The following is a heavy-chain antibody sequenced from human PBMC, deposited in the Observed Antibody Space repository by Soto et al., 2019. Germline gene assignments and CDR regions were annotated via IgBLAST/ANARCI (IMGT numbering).Heavy chain of an antibody. D-gene: IGHD4-17*01. CDR3: ARGNYGDYESTGDY. V-gene: IGHV1-2*04. J-gene: IGHJ4*02. CDR2: INPNSGGT. Sequence: ASVKVSCKASGYTFTGYSMHWVRQAPGQGLEWMGWINPNSGGTNYAQKFQGWVTMTRDTSISTAYMELSRLRSDDTAVYYCARGNYGDYESTGDYWGQGTLVTVSS. CDR1: GYTFTGYS.